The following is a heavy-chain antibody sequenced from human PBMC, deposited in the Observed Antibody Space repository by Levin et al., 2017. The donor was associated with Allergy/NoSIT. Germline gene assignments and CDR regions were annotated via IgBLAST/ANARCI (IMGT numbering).Heavy chain of an antibody. J-gene: IGHJ4*02. D-gene: IGHD3-22*01. V-gene: IGHV2-5*01. CDR2: IFWNDDK. Sequence: SGPTLVKPTQTLMLTCTFSGFSLTTSGVAVGWIRQPPGQALEWLTLIFWNDDKRYSPSLKSRLTITKDTSKTQVVLTMTNMDPVDTATYYCAHSSYDSSGYYYFDYWGQGTLVTVSS. CDR1: GFSLTTSGVA. CDR3: AHSSYDSSGYYYFDY.